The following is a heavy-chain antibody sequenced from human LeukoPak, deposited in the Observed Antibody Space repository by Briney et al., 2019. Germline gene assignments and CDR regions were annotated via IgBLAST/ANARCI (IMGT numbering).Heavy chain of an antibody. CDR2: IRYDGTNK. V-gene: IGHV3-30*02. CDR3: TRNQGYCTGGGCYIDY. J-gene: IGHJ4*02. CDR1: GLTFASYG. D-gene: IGHD2-8*02. Sequence: GGSLRLSCAASGLTFASYGMHWVRHAPGKGLEWVALIRYDGTNKYYTDSVKGRFTISKDNSKNTLYLQMNSLRAEDTAVYYCTRNQGYCTGGGCYIDYWGQGTLVTVSS.